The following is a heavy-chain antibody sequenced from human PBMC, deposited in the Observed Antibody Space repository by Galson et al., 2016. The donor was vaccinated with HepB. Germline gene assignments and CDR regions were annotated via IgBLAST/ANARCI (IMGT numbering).Heavy chain of an antibody. Sequence: SLRLSCAASGFTFKNFGMTWVRQAPGKGLEWVSTICGSCGDIDYADSVQGRFTISRDNSKNTLSLQMNSLRADDTALYYCAKDRLGYDSGGYPVFDYWGQGTLVTVSS. V-gene: IGHV3-23*01. J-gene: IGHJ4*02. D-gene: IGHD3-22*01. CDR1: GFTFKNFG. CDR3: AKDRLGYDSGGYPVFDY. CDR2: ICGSCGDI.